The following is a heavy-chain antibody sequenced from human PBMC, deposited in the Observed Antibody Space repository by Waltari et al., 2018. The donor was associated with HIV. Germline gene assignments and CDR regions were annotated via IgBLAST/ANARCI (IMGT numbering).Heavy chain of an antibody. CDR1: GYTFTSYG. CDR3: ARGNLWFGEFPPAEYFQP. CDR2: ISAYNCNT. D-gene: IGHD3-10*01. V-gene: IGHV1-18*01. J-gene: IGHJ1*01. Sequence: QVQLVQSGAEVKKPGASVKVSCKASGYTFTSYGISWVRQAPGQGLEWMGWISAYNCNTNHAQKLQGRVTMTTDPSTSTTYMELESLRSDDTAVYYCARGNLWFGEFPPAEYFQPWGQGTLVTVSS.